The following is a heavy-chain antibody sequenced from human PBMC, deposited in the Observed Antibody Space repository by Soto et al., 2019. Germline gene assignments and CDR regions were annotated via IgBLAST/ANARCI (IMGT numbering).Heavy chain of an antibody. D-gene: IGHD3-10*01. J-gene: IGHJ5*02. CDR3: ARVLSGNKEWFDP. CDR1: GVSVTAGNL. CDR2: VFPDGST. Sequence: QVHLQESGPGLVKPWGTLSLTCAVSGVSVTAGNLWSWVRQSTGKGLEWIGEVFPDGSTNYNPSLKSRFTISLDKSQNHFSLILTSVTAADTALYYCARVLSGNKEWFDPWGQGTLVTVSS. V-gene: IGHV4-4*02.